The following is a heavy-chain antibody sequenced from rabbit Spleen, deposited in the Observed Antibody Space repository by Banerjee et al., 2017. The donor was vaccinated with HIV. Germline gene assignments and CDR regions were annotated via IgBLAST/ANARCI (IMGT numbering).Heavy chain of an antibody. D-gene: IGHD2-1*01. CDR1: GFDFSTYS. CDR2: ISAASSGNT. J-gene: IGHJ3*01. Sequence: QEQLVESGGGLVQPGGSMKLSCKASGFDFSTYSMSWVRQAPGKGLEWIACISAASSGNTYYANWAKGRFTISKTSSTTVTLQMTSLTAADTATYFCSRTGGGDGWWEYFGLWGQGTLVTVS. V-gene: IGHV1S45*01. CDR3: SRTGGGDGWWEYFGL.